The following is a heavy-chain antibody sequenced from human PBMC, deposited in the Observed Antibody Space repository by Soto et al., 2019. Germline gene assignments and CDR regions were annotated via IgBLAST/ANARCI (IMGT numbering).Heavy chain of an antibody. D-gene: IGHD3-10*01. CDR2: IYYSGST. CDR3: AREAGATMVRGVINYYGMDV. CDR1: GGSVSSGSYY. Sequence: PSETLSLTCTVSGGSVSSGSYYWSWIRQPPGKGLEWIGYIYYSGSTYYNPSLKSRVTISVDTSKNQFSLKLSSVTAADTAVYYCAREAGATMVRGVINYYGMDVWGQGTTVTVSS. V-gene: IGHV4-30-4*01. J-gene: IGHJ6*02.